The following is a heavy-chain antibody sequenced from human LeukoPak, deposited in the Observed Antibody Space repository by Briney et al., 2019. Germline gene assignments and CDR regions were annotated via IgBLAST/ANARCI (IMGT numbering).Heavy chain of an antibody. Sequence: GASVKVSCKASGGTFSSYAISWVRQAPGQGLEWMGGIIPIFGTANYAQKFQGRVTITADESTSTASLELSSLRSEDTAVYYCARHGPTALRFLEWLLPFDYWGQGTLVTVSS. CDR3: ARHGPTALRFLEWLLPFDY. V-gene: IGHV1-69*13. CDR1: GGTFSSYA. J-gene: IGHJ4*02. D-gene: IGHD3-3*01. CDR2: IIPIFGTA.